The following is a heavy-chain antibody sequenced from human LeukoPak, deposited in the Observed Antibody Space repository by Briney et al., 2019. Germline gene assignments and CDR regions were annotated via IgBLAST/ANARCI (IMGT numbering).Heavy chain of an antibody. V-gene: IGHV4-59*01. D-gene: IGHD3-22*01. Sequence: SETLSLTCTVSGGSISTFYWSWIRQPPGKGLEWIGYINYSGSTNYNPSLKSRVTMSLDTSKNQFSLGLSSVTAADTAVYYCARMGGGYYPYWGQGTLVTVSS. CDR1: GGSISTFY. CDR3: ARMGGGYYPY. J-gene: IGHJ4*02. CDR2: INYSGST.